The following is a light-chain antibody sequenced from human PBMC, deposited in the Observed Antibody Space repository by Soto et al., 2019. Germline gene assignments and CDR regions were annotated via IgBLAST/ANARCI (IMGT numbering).Light chain of an antibody. CDR2: DAS. J-gene: IGKJ1*01. Sequence: EIVLTQSPGTLSLSPGERATLSCRASQSVRSYLGWYQQKPGQAPRLLIFDASNRATGIPARFSGSGSGTDFTLTISSLEPEDFAVYYCQQRSNWLWTFGQGTEVEIK. V-gene: IGKV3-11*01. CDR1: QSVRSY. CDR3: QQRSNWLWT.